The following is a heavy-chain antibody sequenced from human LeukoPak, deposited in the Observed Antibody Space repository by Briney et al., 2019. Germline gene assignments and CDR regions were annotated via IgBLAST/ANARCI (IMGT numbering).Heavy chain of an antibody. Sequence: GGCLRLSCAASGFTFSDYAINWVRQAPGKGLEWVSAIVTTSAYIYYADSVRGRFTISRDNAKSSVSLQMNSLRDDDTAVYYCARILRYQLVDYHALDVWGQGATVTVSS. CDR1: GFTFSDYA. J-gene: IGHJ6*02. CDR2: IVTTSAYI. V-gene: IGHV3-21*01. CDR3: ARILRYQLVDYHALDV. D-gene: IGHD2-2*01.